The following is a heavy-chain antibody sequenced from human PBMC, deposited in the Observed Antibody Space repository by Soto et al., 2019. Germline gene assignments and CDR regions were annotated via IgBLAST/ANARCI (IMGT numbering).Heavy chain of an antibody. D-gene: IGHD2-8*01. Sequence: SETLSLTCGVSGASIISRNCWMLFRHSPAKGLEWIGEIYHTGTTNYNPSLKSRVTLSVDKSKNQFSLTLTSVTAADTAVYYCVKRSIVPLNWFDPWGQGTLVTVSS. CDR3: VKRSIVPLNWFDP. J-gene: IGHJ5*02. CDR2: IYHTGTT. V-gene: IGHV4-4*02. CDR1: GASIISRNC.